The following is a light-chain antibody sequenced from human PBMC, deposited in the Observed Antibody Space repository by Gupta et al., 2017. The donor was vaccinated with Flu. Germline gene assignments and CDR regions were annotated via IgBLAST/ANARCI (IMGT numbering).Light chain of an antibody. CDR2: DTS. CDR3: FLSDSGAYV. J-gene: IGLJ1*01. Sequence: QAVVTQEPSLTVSPGGTVTLTCGSSSGAVTSSHYPYWFQQKPGQAPRTLIYDTSNRHSWTPARFSGSLVGDKAALTLSGAQPEDEADYYCFLSDSGAYVFGTGTTVTVL. V-gene: IGLV7-46*01. CDR1: SGAVTSSHY.